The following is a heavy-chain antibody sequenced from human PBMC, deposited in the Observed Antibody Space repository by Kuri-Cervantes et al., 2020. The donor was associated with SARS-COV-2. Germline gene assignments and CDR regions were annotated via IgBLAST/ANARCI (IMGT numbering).Heavy chain of an antibody. CDR2: ITGRGGGT. CDR1: GFTFSTYA. Sequence: GESLKISCAVSGFTFSTYAMNWVRQAPGKGLEWVASITGRGGGTYYANSVKGRFTISRDNAKNSLYLQMNSLRAEDTAVYYCAREMGSSWGQGTLVTVSS. J-gene: IGHJ4*02. V-gene: IGHV3-21*01. D-gene: IGHD6-13*01. CDR3: AREMGSS.